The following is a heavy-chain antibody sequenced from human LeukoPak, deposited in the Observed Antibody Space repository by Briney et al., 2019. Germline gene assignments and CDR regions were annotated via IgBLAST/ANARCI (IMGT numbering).Heavy chain of an antibody. CDR3: AKSTRAVMAMMDV. V-gene: IGHV3-30*02. J-gene: IGHJ6*04. D-gene: IGHD3-16*01. Sequence: PGGSLRLSCAASGFTFSSYGMHWVRQAPGKGLDWVAFIHHDGSNKYYADSVRGRFTISRDNSKNTLYLQMNSLRAEDTAVYFCAKSTRAVMAMMDVWGKGTTVTVSS. CDR1: GFTFSSYG. CDR2: IHHDGSNK.